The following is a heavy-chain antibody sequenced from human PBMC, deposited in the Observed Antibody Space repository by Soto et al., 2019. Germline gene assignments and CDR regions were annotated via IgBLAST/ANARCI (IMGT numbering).Heavy chain of an antibody. CDR2: FDPEDGET. Sequence: QVQLVQSGAEVKKPGASVKVSCKVSGYTLTELSMHWVRQAPGKGLEWMGGFDPEDGETIYAQKFQGRVAKTEVTSTDTAYLELSSLSSEDTAGYYCATKGRWYVGYYYYGMDVWGQGTTVTVSS. V-gene: IGHV1-24*01. D-gene: IGHD2-15*01. J-gene: IGHJ6*02. CDR3: ATKGRWYVGYYYYGMDV. CDR1: GYTLTELS.